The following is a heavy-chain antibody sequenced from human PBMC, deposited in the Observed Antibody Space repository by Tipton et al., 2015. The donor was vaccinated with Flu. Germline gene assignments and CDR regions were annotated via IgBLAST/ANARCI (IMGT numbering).Heavy chain of an antibody. CDR1: GFSISSSY. CDR3: VRTARRPFGAFDV. D-gene: IGHD3-16*01. CDR2: IYHGGGT. Sequence: SLRLSCAASGFSISSSYMSWVRQAPGKGLEWLSVIYHGGGTYYADSVKGRFTITRDNSNGTLHLQMNSLTGGDTAVYYCVRTARRPFGAFDVWGQGTMVTVSS. V-gene: IGHV3-66*02. J-gene: IGHJ3*01.